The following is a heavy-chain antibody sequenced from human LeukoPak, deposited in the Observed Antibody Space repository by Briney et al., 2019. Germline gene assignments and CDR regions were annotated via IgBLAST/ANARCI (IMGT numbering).Heavy chain of an antibody. CDR2: ISSSSSYI. V-gene: IGHV3-21*01. D-gene: IGHD1-7*01. CDR1: GFTFSSYS. CDR3: AGTELELRALFDY. J-gene: IGHJ4*02. Sequence: GGSLRRSCAASGFTFSSYSMNWVRQAPGKGLEWVSSISSSSSYIYYADSVKGRFTISRDNAKNSLYQQMNSLRAEDTAVYYCAGTELELRALFDYWGQGTLVTVSS.